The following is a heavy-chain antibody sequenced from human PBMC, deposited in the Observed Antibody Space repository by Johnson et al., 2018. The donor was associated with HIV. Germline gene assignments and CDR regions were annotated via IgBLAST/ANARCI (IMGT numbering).Heavy chain of an antibody. CDR3: AKIRRAYYEDAFDV. Sequence: QVQLVESGGGLVKPGGSLRLSCAASGFTFSSSAMHWVRQAPGQGLQWVALISYDGSIKYFADSVKGRFTISRDNSKNTVYLQMNRLRPEDTAVYYCAKIRRAYYEDAFDVWGQGTVVTVSS. CDR2: ISYDGSIK. D-gene: IGHD3-22*01. CDR1: GFTFSSSA. V-gene: IGHV3-30-3*02. J-gene: IGHJ3*01.